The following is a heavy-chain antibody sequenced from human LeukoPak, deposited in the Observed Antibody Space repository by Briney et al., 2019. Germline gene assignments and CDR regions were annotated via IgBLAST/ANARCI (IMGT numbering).Heavy chain of an antibody. CDR1: GDSMSDYY. V-gene: IGHV4-59*01. CDR2: IHSSGRT. J-gene: IGHJ4*02. Sequence: SDTLSLTCTASGDSMSDYYWRWMRHPPEKGLECIGYIHSSGRTNYTPSLKSRVTFSIDTSKNQYSLKLTSVTAADTAVYYCVRDRGASWGQGTLVTVSS. D-gene: IGHD1-26*01. CDR3: VRDRGAS.